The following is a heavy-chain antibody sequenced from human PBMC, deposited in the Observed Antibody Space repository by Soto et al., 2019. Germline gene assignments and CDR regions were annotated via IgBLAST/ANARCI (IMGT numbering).Heavy chain of an antibody. J-gene: IGHJ4*02. CDR3: ATVVDV. Sequence: EVQLVESGGGLVQPGGSLRVSWSAAGFTFRSHRIHWVRQAPGKGLEWVSRIDTAGGGTSYADDVKGRFTISTDNAENSVYLQMKGLRVEDTAVYYCATVVDVWGQGTLVTVSS. CDR1: GFTFRSHR. D-gene: IGHD2-15*01. V-gene: IGHV3-74*01. CDR2: IDTAGGGT.